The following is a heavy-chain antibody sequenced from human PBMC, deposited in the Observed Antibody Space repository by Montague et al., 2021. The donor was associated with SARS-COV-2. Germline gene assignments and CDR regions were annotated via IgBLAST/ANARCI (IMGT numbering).Heavy chain of an antibody. CDR1: GFTFSSYA. D-gene: IGHD3-10*01. Sequence: FLRLSCAASGFTFSSYAMHWVRQAPGKGLEYVSGIINNGGTTYYANFVKGRFTISRDNSENTLYLQMGSLRGEDMAVYYCARAPMVRGVSPPQIALDIWGRGTMVTVSS. CDR3: ARAPMVRGVSPPQIALDI. V-gene: IGHV3-64*01. J-gene: IGHJ3*02. CDR2: IINNGGTT.